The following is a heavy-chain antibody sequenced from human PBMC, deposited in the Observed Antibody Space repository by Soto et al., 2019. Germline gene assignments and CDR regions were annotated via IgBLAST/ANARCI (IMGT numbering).Heavy chain of an antibody. CDR1: GFTFSSYA. J-gene: IGHJ6*02. V-gene: IGHV3-23*01. Sequence: EVQLLESGGGLVQPGGSLRLSCAASGFTFSSYAMSWVRQAPGKGLEWVSAISGSGGSTYYADSVKGRFTISRDNSKNTLYLQMTSLRAEDTAVYYCAKGSAMVRGVIYYYGIDVWGQGTTVTVSS. D-gene: IGHD3-10*01. CDR2: ISGSGGST. CDR3: AKGSAMVRGVIYYYGIDV.